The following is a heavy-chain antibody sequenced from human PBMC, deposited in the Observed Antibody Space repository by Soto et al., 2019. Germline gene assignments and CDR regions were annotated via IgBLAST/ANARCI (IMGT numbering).Heavy chain of an antibody. D-gene: IGHD3-10*01. J-gene: IGHJ4*02. Sequence: GGSLRLSCAASGFTFSNYGMSWVRQAPGKGLEWVSTFGSSGNTYYADSVKGRFTISRDNSRNTLYLQMSSLRAEDTAIYYCAKRGEKTGRKFDCWGQGTLVIVSS. CDR2: FGSSGNT. V-gene: IGHV3-23*01. CDR3: AKRGEKTGRKFDC. CDR1: GFTFSNYG.